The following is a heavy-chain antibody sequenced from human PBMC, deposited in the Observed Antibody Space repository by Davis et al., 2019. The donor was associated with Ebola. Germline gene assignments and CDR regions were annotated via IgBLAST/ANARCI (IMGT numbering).Heavy chain of an antibody. V-gene: IGHV1-18*04. CDR3: ARKSQRVRGNPWDYYYYGMDV. J-gene: IGHJ6*02. Sequence: AASVKVSCKASGYTFTNYGITWVRQAPGQGLEWMGWINPHNGNTNYAQNVQGRVIMTSDTATTTAYMEVGSLRSDDTAVYYCARKSQRVRGNPWDYYYYGMDVWGQGTTVTVSS. CDR1: GYTFTNYG. CDR2: INPHNGNT. D-gene: IGHD3-10*01.